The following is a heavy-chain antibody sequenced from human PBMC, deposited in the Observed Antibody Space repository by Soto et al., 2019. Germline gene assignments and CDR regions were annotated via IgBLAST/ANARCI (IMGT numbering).Heavy chain of an antibody. J-gene: IGHJ4*02. D-gene: IGHD3-10*01. CDR2: VYSSGTT. CDR3: ARDIGSYAYGEGY. V-gene: IGHV4-4*07. Sequence: SETLSLTCIVSGGSINSYWWSWIRQPAGKGLEWIGRVYSSGTTDYNPSLNSRATLSVETSKNQFSLKLSSVTAADTAVYYCARDIGSYAYGEGYWGQGIQVTVSS. CDR1: GGSINSYW.